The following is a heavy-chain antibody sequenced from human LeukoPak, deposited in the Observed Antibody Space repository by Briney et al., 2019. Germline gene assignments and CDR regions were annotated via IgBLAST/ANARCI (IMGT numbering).Heavy chain of an antibody. CDR2: ISSSGYST. V-gene: IGHV3-23*01. Sequence: EGSLRLSCAASGVTFSSYAMGWVRQFPGKGLEWVSAISSSGYSTYYADSVKGRFTISRDNSKNTLHLQMNSLRAEDTAVYYCAKGPLIEVAGTTWDYWGQGTLVTVSS. CDR1: GVTFSSYA. J-gene: IGHJ4*02. D-gene: IGHD6-19*01. CDR3: AKGPLIEVAGTTWDY.